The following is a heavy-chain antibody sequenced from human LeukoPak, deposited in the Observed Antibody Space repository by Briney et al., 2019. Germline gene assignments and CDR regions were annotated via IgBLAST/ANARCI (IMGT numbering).Heavy chain of an antibody. J-gene: IGHJ6*03. Sequence: SETLSLTCTISGGSISSYYWSWIRQPPGKGLEWIGYIYYSGSTNYNPSLKSRVTISVDTSKNQFSLKLSSVTAADTAVYYCARVSGPYYYYYMDVWGKGTTVTVSS. CDR1: GGSISSYY. D-gene: IGHD2-15*01. CDR2: IYYSGST. CDR3: ARVSGPYYYYYMDV. V-gene: IGHV4-59*01.